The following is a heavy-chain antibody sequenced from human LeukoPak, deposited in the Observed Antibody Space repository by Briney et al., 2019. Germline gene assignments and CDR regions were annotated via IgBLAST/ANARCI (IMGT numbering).Heavy chain of an antibody. D-gene: IGHD3-9*01. J-gene: IGHJ5*02. Sequence: GGSLRLSCAASGFTFSSYWMHWVRQAPGKGLVWVSRINSDGSSTSYADSVKGRFIISRDNAKNTLYLQMNSLRAEDTAVYYCAREVVGYDILTGYLNWFDPWGQGTLVTVSS. CDR2: INSDGSST. CDR1: GFTFSSYW. V-gene: IGHV3-74*01. CDR3: AREVVGYDILTGYLNWFDP.